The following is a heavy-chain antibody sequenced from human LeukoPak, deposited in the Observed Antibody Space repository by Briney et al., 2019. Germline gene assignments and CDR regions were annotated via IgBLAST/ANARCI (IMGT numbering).Heavy chain of an antibody. J-gene: IGHJ4*02. D-gene: IGHD6-13*01. V-gene: IGHV3-30*19. CDR3: ARRWSFDY. Sequence: PGGSLRLSCAASGFTFSNFGMHWVRQAPGKGLEWVAVISYDESDKYYADSVKGRFTISRDNSKNTLYLQMNSLRPEDTAVYYCARRWSFDYWGQGTLVTVSS. CDR2: ISYDESDK. CDR1: GFTFSNFG.